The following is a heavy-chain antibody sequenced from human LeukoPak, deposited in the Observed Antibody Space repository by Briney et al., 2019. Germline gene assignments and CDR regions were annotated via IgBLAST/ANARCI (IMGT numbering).Heavy chain of an antibody. CDR2: IIPILGIA. CDR1: GYTFTGYY. CDR3: ARGVGGSATTTPGQLLDY. J-gene: IGHJ4*02. V-gene: IGHV1-69*04. Sequence: GASVKVSCKASGYTFTGYYMHWVRQAPGQGLEWMGRIIPILGIANYAQKFQGRVTITADKSTSTAYMELSSLRSEDTAVYYCARGVGGSATTTPGQLLDYWGQGTLVTVSS. D-gene: IGHD4-17*01.